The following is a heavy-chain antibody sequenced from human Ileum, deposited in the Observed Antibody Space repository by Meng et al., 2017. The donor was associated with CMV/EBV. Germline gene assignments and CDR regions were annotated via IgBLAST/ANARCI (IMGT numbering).Heavy chain of an antibody. J-gene: IGHJ4*02. CDR3: AKYRPLVPFSEIDY. CDR2: ISGSGGSS. V-gene: IGHV3-23*01. CDR1: GFNFSNYA. D-gene: IGHD3-10*01. Sequence: ASGFNFSNYAMSWIRQAPGKGLEWVSGISGSGGSSYYAVSVKGRFTISRDNSKNTLYLQMNSLRAEDTAVYYCAKYRPLVPFSEIDYWGQGTLVTVSS.